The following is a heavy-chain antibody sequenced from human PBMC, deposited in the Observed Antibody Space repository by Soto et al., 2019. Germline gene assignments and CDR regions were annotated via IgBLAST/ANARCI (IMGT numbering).Heavy chain of an antibody. CDR3: ASGYCGGGRCYPNCFDP. J-gene: IGHJ5*02. V-gene: IGHV3-7*01. CDR2: IKKDGSEK. CDR1: GFTFSSYG. Sequence: EVQLVESGGGLVQPGGSLRLSCAASGFTFSSYGMSWVRQAPGKGLEWVANIKKDGSEKYYLDSVKGRFTISRDNAKNSLYLQSNSLSAEDTAVYYCASGYCGGGRCYPNCFDPWGQGTLVTVSS. D-gene: IGHD2-15*01.